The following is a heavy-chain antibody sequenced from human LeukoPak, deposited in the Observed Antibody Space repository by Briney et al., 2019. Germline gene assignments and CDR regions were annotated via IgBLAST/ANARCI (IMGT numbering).Heavy chain of an antibody. CDR3: ARENYGDYGWGAFDI. CDR2: ISGRRDST. J-gene: IGHJ3*02. V-gene: IGHV3-23*01. CDR1: GFTFSSYG. Sequence: GGSLRLSCAASGFTFSSYGMSWVRQAPGKGLEWVSTISGRRDSTSYADSVKGRFTISRDNSKNTLYLQMNSLRAEDTAVYYCARENYGDYGWGAFDIWGQGTMVTVSS. D-gene: IGHD4-17*01.